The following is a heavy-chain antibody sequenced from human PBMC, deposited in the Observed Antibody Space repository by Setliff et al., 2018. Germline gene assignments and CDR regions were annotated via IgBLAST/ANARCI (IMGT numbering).Heavy chain of an antibody. D-gene: IGHD3-22*01. CDR3: ARGSYYDSSGYSPDFFDY. J-gene: IGHJ4*02. CDR1: GASISSSRDY. CDR2: IYYSGST. V-gene: IGHV4-39*07. Sequence: SETLSLTCTVSGASISSSRDYWGWIRQPPGKGLEWIGSIYYSGSTNYNPSLKSRVTISLDTSKNQFSLKLSSVTAADTAVYYCARGSYYDSSGYSPDFFDYWGQGTLVTVSS.